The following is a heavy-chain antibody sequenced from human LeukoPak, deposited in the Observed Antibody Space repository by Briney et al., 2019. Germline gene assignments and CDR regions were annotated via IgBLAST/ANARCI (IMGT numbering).Heavy chain of an antibody. J-gene: IGHJ4*02. V-gene: IGHV1-18*01. Sequence: GASVKVSCKASGYTFNSYAITWVRQAPGQGLEWMGWISTYNGITSYAQKLQGRVTMTTDTSSTTAYMELRSLRSDDTALYYCARGDWNSGHFDYWGQGTLVTVSS. D-gene: IGHD1-7*01. CDR3: ARGDWNSGHFDY. CDR1: GYTFNSYA. CDR2: ISTYNGIT.